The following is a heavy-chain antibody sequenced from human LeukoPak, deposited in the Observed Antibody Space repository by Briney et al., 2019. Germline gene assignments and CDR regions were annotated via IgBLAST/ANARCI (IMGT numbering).Heavy chain of an antibody. J-gene: IGHJ4*02. CDR3: ARDSHKLHSSAYFYFFDY. CDR2: IYGGGDT. CDR1: GFTVSSDY. D-gene: IGHD3-22*01. V-gene: IGHV3-53*05. Sequence: QPGGSLRLSCAASGFTVSSDYMGWVRQAPGKGLEYVSIIYGGGDTFYADSVKGRFTISRDNSKNTLYLQMNSLRAEDTAVYYRARDSHKLHSSAYFYFFDYWGQGTLVSVSS.